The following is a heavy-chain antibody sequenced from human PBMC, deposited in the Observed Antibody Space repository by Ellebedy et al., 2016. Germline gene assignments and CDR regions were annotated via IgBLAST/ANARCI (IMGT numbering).Heavy chain of an antibody. CDR2: INSRIRIT. Sequence: GESLKISCAASGFTFSDNYIGCIRLAPGKGLDWVSYINSRIRITYYGDSVKGRFTISRDNAKSSLYLEMNSLRADDTAVHYCAGVLGGRQLVDYWGQGTLVTVSS. D-gene: IGHD3-16*01. V-gene: IGHV3-11*01. J-gene: IGHJ4*02. CDR1: GFTFSDNY. CDR3: AGVLGGRQLVDY.